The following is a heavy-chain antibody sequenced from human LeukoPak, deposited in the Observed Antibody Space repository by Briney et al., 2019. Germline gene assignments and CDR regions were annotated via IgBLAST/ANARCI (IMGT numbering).Heavy chain of an antibody. Sequence: GGPLRLSCAASGFTFSSYAMSWVRQAPGKGLEWVSAISGSGGSTYYADSVKGRFTISRDNSKNTLYLQMNSLRAEDTAVYYCAKDPLMGFFHDYWDQGTLVTVSS. J-gene: IGHJ4*02. CDR3: AKDPLMGFFHDY. CDR1: GFTFSSYA. CDR2: ISGSGGST. D-gene: IGHD2-8*01. V-gene: IGHV3-23*01.